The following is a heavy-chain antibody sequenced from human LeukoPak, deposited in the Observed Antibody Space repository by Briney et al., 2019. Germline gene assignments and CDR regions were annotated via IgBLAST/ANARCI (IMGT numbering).Heavy chain of an antibody. D-gene: IGHD2-15*01. CDR2: IYYSGST. CDR3: ARVNPGMAAIDY. J-gene: IGHJ4*02. CDR1: GGSISSGDYY. V-gene: IGHV4-30-4*08. Sequence: ASETLSLTCTVSGGSISSGDYYWSWIRQPQGKVLEWIGYIYYSGSTYYNPSLKSRVTISVDTSKNQFSLKLSSVTAADTAVYYCARVNPGMAAIDYWGQGTLVTVSS.